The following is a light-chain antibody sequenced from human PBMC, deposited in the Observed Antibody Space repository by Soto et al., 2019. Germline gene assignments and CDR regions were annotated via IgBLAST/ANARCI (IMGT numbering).Light chain of an antibody. CDR2: DVS. Sequence: QSALTQPRSVSGSPGQSVTISCTGTSSDVGGYNYVSWYQQHPGKAPKLIIYDVSKWPSGVPDRFSGSKSGNTASLTISGLQAEDEADYYCCSYADTYTLVFGGGTKLTVL. CDR3: CSYADTYTLV. J-gene: IGLJ2*01. CDR1: SSDVGGYNY. V-gene: IGLV2-11*01.